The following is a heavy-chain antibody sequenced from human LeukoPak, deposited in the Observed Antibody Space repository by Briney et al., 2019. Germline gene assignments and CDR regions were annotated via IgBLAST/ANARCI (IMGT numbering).Heavy chain of an antibody. CDR1: GFTFSSYG. J-gene: IGHJ5*02. Sequence: GGSLRLSCAASGFTFSSYGMHWVRQAPGKGLEWVAVIWYDGSNKYYADSVKGRFTISRDNSKNTLHLQMNSLRAEDTAVYYCARERFLEPRSAYNWFDPWGQGTLVTVSS. V-gene: IGHV3-33*01. CDR3: ARERFLEPRSAYNWFDP. D-gene: IGHD3-3*01. CDR2: IWYDGSNK.